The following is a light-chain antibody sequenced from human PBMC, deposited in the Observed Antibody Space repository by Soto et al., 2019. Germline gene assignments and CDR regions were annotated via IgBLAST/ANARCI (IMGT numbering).Light chain of an antibody. CDR2: GAS. Sequence: DIQMTQSPSSLSASVGDRVTITCRASQSISSYLNWYQQKPGKAPNLLIYGASSLQSGVPSRFSGSGSGTDFTLTISSLQPEDFATYYCQQCYSAGTFGQGTKLEIK. CDR1: QSISSY. V-gene: IGKV1-39*01. CDR3: QQCYSAGT. J-gene: IGKJ2*01.